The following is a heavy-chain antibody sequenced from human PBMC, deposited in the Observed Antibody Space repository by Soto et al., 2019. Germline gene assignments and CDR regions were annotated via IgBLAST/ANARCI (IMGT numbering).Heavy chain of an antibody. Sequence: QVQLVQSGTEVKKPGASVKVSCKTSGYTFTRYGFHWVRQAPGQGLEWMGGINPGNGDTNNSQKFQGKVTITRDTSANTAYMELSSLRSEDSAVFYCARTDCSSTSCYNYYYYGMDVWGQGTTVTVSS. CDR3: ARTDCSSTSCYNYYYYGMDV. D-gene: IGHD2-2*01. V-gene: IGHV1-3*01. J-gene: IGHJ6*02. CDR1: GYTFTRYG. CDR2: INPGNGDT.